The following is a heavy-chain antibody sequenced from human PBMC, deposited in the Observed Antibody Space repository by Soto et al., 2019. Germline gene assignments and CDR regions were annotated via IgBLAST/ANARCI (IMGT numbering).Heavy chain of an antibody. Sequence: QVQLVQSGAEVKRPGSSVKVSCKASGGTFSTYAINWVRQAPGQGLEWMGGLIPVFGTANYAQKFQGRVSITADESTSTAYMELSSLRSEDTAVYYCATKGPGDGATGLGWFDPWGQGTLVTVFS. CDR1: GGTFSTYA. CDR2: LIPVFGTA. D-gene: IGHD4-17*01. J-gene: IGHJ5*02. V-gene: IGHV1-69*01. CDR3: ATKGPGDGATGLGWFDP.